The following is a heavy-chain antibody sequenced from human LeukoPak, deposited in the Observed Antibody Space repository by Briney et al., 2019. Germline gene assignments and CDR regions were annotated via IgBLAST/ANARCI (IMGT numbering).Heavy chain of an antibody. Sequence: PSETLSLTCTVSGGSISSYYWSWIRQPPGKGLEWIGYIYYSGSTNYNPSLKSRVTISVDTSKNQFSLKLSSVTAADTAVYYCARPRVAVAGDYYFDYWGQGTLVTVSS. CDR3: ARPRVAVAGDYYFDY. CDR2: IYYSGST. J-gene: IGHJ4*02. CDR1: GGSISSYY. D-gene: IGHD6-19*01. V-gene: IGHV4-59*01.